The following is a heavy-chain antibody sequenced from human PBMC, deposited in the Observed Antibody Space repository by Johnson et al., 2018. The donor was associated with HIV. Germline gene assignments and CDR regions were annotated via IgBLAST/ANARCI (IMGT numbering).Heavy chain of an antibody. CDR2: IRYDGSNK. CDR1: GFTFSSYG. Sequence: QEQLVESGGGVVQPGGSLRLSCAASGFTFSSYGMHWVRQAPGKGLEWVAFIRYDGSNKYYADSVKGRFTISRDNSKNTLYLQMNSLRAEDTAVYYCAKVGPANDVLGAGDNVRGLFGLRWTRWG. V-gene: IGHV3-30*02. D-gene: IGHD2-8*01. J-gene: IGHJ1*01. CDR3: AKVGPANDVLGAGDNVRGLFGLRWTR.